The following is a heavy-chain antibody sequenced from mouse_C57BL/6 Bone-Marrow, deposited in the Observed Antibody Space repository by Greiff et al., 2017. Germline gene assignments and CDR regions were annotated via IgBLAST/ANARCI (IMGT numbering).Heavy chain of an antibody. CDR3: TSIPSYFDY. V-gene: IGHV14-4*01. Sequence: VQLQQSGAELVRPGASVKLSCTASGFNIKDDYMHWVKHRPEQGLEWIGWIDPENGDTEYASKFQGKATITADTSSNTAYLQRSSLTSEDTAVYYCTSIPSYFDYWGQGTTLTVSS. J-gene: IGHJ2*01. CDR1: GFNIKDDY. CDR2: IDPENGDT.